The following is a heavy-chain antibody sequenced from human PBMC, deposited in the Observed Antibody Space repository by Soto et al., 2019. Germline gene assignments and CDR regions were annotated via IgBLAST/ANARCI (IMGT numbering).Heavy chain of an antibody. Sequence: GGSLRLSCAASGFTFSSYDMHWVRQATGKGLEWVSAIGTAGDTYYPGSVKGRFTISRENAKNSLYLQMNSLRAGDTSVYYCARDGSGGSYYYMDVWGKGTTVTVSS. J-gene: IGHJ6*03. D-gene: IGHD2-15*01. V-gene: IGHV3-13*01. CDR1: GFTFSSYD. CDR3: ARDGSGGSYYYMDV. CDR2: IGTAGDT.